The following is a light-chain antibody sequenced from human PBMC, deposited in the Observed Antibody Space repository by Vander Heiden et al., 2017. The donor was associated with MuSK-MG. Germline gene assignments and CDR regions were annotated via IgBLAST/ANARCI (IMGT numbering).Light chain of an antibody. CDR3: QQDDKSPLT. CDR2: GAS. Sequence: EIVLTQSPGTLSLSPGERATLSCRASQSVTSSYVAWYQHKPGQAPSLLIYGASVRATGIPDRFSGSGSGTDFTLTISRLEPEDFAVYFCQQDDKSPLTFGGGTMVEIK. J-gene: IGKJ4*01. V-gene: IGKV3-20*01. CDR1: QSVTSSY.